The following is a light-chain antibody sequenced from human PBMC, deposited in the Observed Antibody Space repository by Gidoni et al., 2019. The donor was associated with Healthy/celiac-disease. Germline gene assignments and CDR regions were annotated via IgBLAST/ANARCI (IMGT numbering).Light chain of an antibody. Sequence: IQMTQSPSSLSASVGDRVTITCRASQSISSYLNWYQQKPGKAPKLLIYAASSLQSGVPSRFSGSGSRTDFTLTISSLQPEDFATYYCQQSYSTLFTFGPGTKVDIK. CDR3: QQSYSTLFT. V-gene: IGKV1-39*01. CDR1: QSISSY. J-gene: IGKJ3*01. CDR2: AAS.